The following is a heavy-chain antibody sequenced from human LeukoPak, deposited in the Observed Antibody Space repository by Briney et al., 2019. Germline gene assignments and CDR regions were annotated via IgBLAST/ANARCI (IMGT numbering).Heavy chain of an antibody. Sequence: PSETLSLTCTVSGGSISSSSYNWGWIRQPPGKGLEWIGNIDYSGNTYYNASLKSQVSISIDTSKNQFSLRLTSVTAADTAVYYCARQTGSGLFILPGGQGTLVTVSS. D-gene: IGHD3/OR15-3a*01. CDR2: IDYSGNT. CDR3: ARQTGSGLFILP. CDR1: GGSISSSSYN. V-gene: IGHV4-39*01. J-gene: IGHJ4*02.